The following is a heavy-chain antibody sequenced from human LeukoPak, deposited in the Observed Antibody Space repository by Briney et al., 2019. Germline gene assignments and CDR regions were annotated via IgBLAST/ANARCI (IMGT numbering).Heavy chain of an antibody. CDR2: ISSSSSYI. V-gene: IGHV3-21*01. CDR3: ARSITMVRGVIYRSHYFDY. J-gene: IGHJ4*02. CDR1: GFTFSSYS. D-gene: IGHD3-10*01. Sequence: GGSLRLSCAASGFTFSSYSMNWVRQAPGKGLEWVSSISSSSSYIYYADSVKGRFTISRDNAKNSLYLQMNSLRAEDTAVYYSARSITMVRGVIYRSHYFDYWGQGTLVTVSS.